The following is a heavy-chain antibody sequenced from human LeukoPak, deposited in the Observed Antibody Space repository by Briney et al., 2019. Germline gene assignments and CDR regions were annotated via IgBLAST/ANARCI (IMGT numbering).Heavy chain of an antibody. J-gene: IGHJ4*02. Sequence: ASVKVSRKASGYTFTSYDINWVRQATGQGLEWMGWMNPNSGNTGYAQKFQGRVTMTRNTSISTAYMELSSLRSEDTAVYYCARALTASLRLPRYWGQGTLVTVSS. CDR1: GYTFTSYD. CDR2: MNPNSGNT. V-gene: IGHV1-8*01. CDR3: ARALTASLRLPRY. D-gene: IGHD3-16*01.